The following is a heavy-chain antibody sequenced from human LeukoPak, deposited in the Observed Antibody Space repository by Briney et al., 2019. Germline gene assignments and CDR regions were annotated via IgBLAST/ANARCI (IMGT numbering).Heavy chain of an antibody. CDR3: ARDLPGYDSFDI. V-gene: IGHV4-38-2*02. CDR2: IYHSGST. Sequence: SETLSLTCTVSGYSISSGYFWGWIRQPPGKGLEWIGSIYHSGSTYYNPSLKSRVTISVDTSKNQFSLKLSSVTAADTAVYYCARDLPGYDSFDIWGQGTMVTVSS. D-gene: IGHD6-13*01. J-gene: IGHJ3*02. CDR1: GYSISSGYF.